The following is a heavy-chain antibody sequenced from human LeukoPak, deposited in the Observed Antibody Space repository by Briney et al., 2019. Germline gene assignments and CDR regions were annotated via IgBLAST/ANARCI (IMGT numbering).Heavy chain of an antibody. Sequence: SETLSLTCAVYGGSFSGYYWSWIRQPPGKGLEWIGEINHSGSTNYNPSLKSRVTISVDTSKNQFSLKLSSVTAADTAVYYCASSPHCSSTSCPVPFDYWGQGTLVTVSS. D-gene: IGHD2-2*01. V-gene: IGHV4-34*01. J-gene: IGHJ4*02. CDR1: GGSFSGYY. CDR2: INHSGST. CDR3: ASSPHCSSTSCPVPFDY.